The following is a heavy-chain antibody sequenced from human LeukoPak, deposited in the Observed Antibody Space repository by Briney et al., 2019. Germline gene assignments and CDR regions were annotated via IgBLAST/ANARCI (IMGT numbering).Heavy chain of an antibody. J-gene: IGHJ4*02. CDR2: IQYDGSNQ. D-gene: IGHD3-16*01. Sequence: GGSLRLSCAASGFTFSSYGMHWVRQAPGKGLEWVAFIQYDGSNQYYADSVKGRFTISRDNSKNTLYLQMNSLRAEDTAVYFCSDLPTLGGVDYWGQGTLVTVSS. CDR3: SDLPTLGGVDY. V-gene: IGHV3-30*02. CDR1: GFTFSSYG.